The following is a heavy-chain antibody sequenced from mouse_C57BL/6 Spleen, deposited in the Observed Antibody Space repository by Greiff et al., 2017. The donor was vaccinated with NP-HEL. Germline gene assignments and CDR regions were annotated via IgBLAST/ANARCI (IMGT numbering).Heavy chain of an antibody. CDR1: GYTFTSYW. V-gene: IGHV1-52*01. J-gene: IGHJ1*03. CDR3: ARSVSYWYFDV. CDR2: IDPSDSET. Sequence: QVQLQQPGAELVRPGSSVKLSCKASGYTFTSYWMHWVKQRPIQGLEWIGNIDPSDSETHYNQKFKDKATLTVDKSSSTAYMQLSSLTSEDSAVYYCARSVSYWYFDVWGTGTTVTVSS.